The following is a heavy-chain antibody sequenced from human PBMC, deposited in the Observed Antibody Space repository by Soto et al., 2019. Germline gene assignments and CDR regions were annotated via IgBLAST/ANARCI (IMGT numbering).Heavy chain of an antibody. Sequence: ASVKVSCKASGDTFTNYGFSWVRQAPGQGLEWMGWISVYSGNTNYAQNVQGRVTMTTDTSTSTAYMELRSLRSDDTAVYYCARDRSPYHYDSSGYPHYWGQGTLVTVSS. J-gene: IGHJ4*02. D-gene: IGHD3-22*01. CDR3: ARDRSPYHYDSSGYPHY. V-gene: IGHV1-18*01. CDR2: ISVYSGNT. CDR1: GDTFTNYG.